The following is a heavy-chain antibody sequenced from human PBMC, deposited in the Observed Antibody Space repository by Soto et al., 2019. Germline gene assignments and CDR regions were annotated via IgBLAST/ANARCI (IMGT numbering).Heavy chain of an antibody. J-gene: IGHJ4*02. D-gene: IGHD4-17*01. CDR1: GFTFSSYA. CDR3: ATRHDYGIDY. CDR2: ISGSGGNT. V-gene: IGHV3-23*01. Sequence: GGSLRLSCAASGFTFSSYAMSWVRQAPGKGLDWVSAISGSGGNTYYAGSLKGRFTISRDNSKNTLYLQMNSLRAEDTAVYYCATRHDYGIDYWGQGTLVTVSS.